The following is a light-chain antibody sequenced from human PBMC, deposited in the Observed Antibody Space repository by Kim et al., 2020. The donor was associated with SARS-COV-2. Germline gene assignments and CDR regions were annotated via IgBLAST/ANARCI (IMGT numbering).Light chain of an antibody. CDR1: HDISNY. V-gene: IGKV1-33*01. J-gene: IGKJ3*01. CDR2: GAS. CDR3: QQYDDLPFT. Sequence: DIQLTQSPPSLSASVGDRVTITCQASHDISNYLNWYQQKPEKAPKLLISGASNLEAGVPSRFGGSGSGRDFTFTISSLQPDDIATYYCQQYDDLPFTFGPGTKVDIK.